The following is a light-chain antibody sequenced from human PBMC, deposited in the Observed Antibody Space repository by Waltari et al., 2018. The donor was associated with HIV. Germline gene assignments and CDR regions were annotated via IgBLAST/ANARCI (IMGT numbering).Light chain of an antibody. CDR1: QSVNTW. CDR3: QQYHTYRT. Sequence: DIQMTQSPSTLSASVGHRGTITCRASQSVNTWLAWYQQKPGQAPKILIYKASTLETGVPSRFSGSGSGTEFTLTISSLQPDDFATYYCQQYHTYRTFGQGTRLEL. V-gene: IGKV1-5*03. J-gene: IGKJ1*01. CDR2: KAS.